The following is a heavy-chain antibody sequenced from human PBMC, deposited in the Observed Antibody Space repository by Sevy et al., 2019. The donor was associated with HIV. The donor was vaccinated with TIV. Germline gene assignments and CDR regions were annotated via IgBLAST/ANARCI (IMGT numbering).Heavy chain of an antibody. CDR2: IRYDGNNQ. CDR1: GFSFSIHA. V-gene: IGHV3-30*02. CDR3: AKNTVRVGFCDY. J-gene: IGHJ4*02. D-gene: IGHD4-4*01. Sequence: GGSLRLSCAASGFSFSIHAMHWIRQAPGKGLEWVAFIRYDGNNQYYADSVKGRFTISRDNSQNTLILQMNSLRTEDTAVYYCAKNTVRVGFCDYWGQGTLVTVSS.